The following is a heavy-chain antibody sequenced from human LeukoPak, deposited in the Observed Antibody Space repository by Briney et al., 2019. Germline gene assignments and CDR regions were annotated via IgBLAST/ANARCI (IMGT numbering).Heavy chain of an antibody. D-gene: IGHD6-13*01. CDR2: IYYSGST. J-gene: IGHJ4*02. CDR1: GGSISSSSYY. V-gene: IGHV4-39*01. CDR3: ARQRGSSWYGGYYFDY. Sequence: QPSETLSLTCTVSGGSISSSSYYWGWIRQPPGKGLGWIGSIYYSGSTYYNPSLKSRVTISVDTSKNQFSLKLSSVTAADTAVYYCARQRGSSWYGGYYFDYWGQGTLVTVSS.